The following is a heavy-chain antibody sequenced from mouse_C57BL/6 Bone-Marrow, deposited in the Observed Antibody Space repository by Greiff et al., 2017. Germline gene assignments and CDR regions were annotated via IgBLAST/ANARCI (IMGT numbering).Heavy chain of an antibody. Sequence: QVQLQQSGPELVKPGASVKISCKASGYAFSSSWMNWVKQRPGKGLEWIGRIYPGDGYTNYNGKFKGKATMTADKSSSTAYMQLSSLTSEDSAVYFGERRKAYYSSYDINYWGQGTTLTVSS. V-gene: IGHV1-82*01. D-gene: IGHD2-5*01. J-gene: IGHJ2*01. CDR1: GYAFSSSW. CDR2: IYPGDGYT. CDR3: ERRKAYYSSYDINY.